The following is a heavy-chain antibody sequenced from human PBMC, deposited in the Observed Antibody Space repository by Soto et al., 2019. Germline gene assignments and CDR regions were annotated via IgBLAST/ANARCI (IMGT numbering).Heavy chain of an antibody. Sequence: EVQLVESGGGLVQPGGSLRLSCDASGFTFSNYDMHWVRQAPGRGLEWVSSIGTGGDTYYPGSAEGRFAISRDNAKNSLYLQMNSLRAEDTAVYYCASSMGRGGNDYWGQGTLVAVSS. V-gene: IGHV3-13*01. D-gene: IGHD3-10*01. J-gene: IGHJ4*02. CDR3: ASSMGRGGNDY. CDR2: IGTGGDT. CDR1: GFTFSNYD.